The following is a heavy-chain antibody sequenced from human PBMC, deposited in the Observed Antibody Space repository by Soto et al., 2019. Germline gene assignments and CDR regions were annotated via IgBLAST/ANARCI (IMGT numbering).Heavy chain of an antibody. CDR3: ARHYPLRYFDWFQPFDYYMDV. CDR2: IYYSGST. V-gene: IGHV4-59*08. Sequence: SETLSLTRTVSGDSISSYYWSWIRQPPGKGLEWIGYIYYSGSTNYHPSLKSRVTISVDTSNNQFSLKLSSVTAADTAVYYCARHYPLRYFDWFQPFDYYMDVWGKGTTVTVS. D-gene: IGHD3-9*01. CDR1: GDSISSYY. J-gene: IGHJ6*03.